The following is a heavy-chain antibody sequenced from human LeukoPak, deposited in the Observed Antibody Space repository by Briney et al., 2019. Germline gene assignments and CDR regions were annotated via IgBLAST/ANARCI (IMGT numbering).Heavy chain of an antibody. J-gene: IGHJ5*02. Sequence: ASVKLSCKASGYTFTGYYMHWVRQAPGQGLEWMGWINPNSGGTNYAQKFQGKVTMTRDTSISTAYMELSRLRSDDTAVYYCARGGDYDSSGYHHWFDPWGQGTLVTVSS. CDR2: INPNSGGT. D-gene: IGHD3-22*01. CDR3: ARGGDYDSSGYHHWFDP. V-gene: IGHV1-2*02. CDR1: GYTFTGYY.